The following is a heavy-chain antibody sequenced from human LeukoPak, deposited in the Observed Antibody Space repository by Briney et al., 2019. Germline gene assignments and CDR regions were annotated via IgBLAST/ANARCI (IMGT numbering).Heavy chain of an antibody. Sequence: SETLSLTCTVSGASIGSYYWSWIRQPPGKGLEWIAYIYYSGYTNYNPSLKSRASISVDTSKNLCSLRLSSVTAADTAAYYCARHAIYSGGYSFWFDPWGLGTLVTVSS. CDR3: ARHAIYSGGYSFWFDP. J-gene: IGHJ5*02. D-gene: IGHD1-26*01. CDR1: GASIGSYY. CDR2: IYYSGYT. V-gene: IGHV4-59*08.